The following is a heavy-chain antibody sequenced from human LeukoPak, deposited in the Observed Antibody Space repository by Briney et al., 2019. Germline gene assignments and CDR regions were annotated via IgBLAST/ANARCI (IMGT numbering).Heavy chain of an antibody. CDR2: ISGDGGST. D-gene: IGHD6-19*01. CDR1: GFTFDDYA. Sequence: GGSLRLSCAASGFTFDDYAMHWVRQAPGEGLEWVSLISGDGGSTYYADSVKGRFTIPRDNSKNSLYLQMNSLRTEDTALYYCAKEAGYSSGWQYYFDYWGQGTLVTVSS. J-gene: IGHJ4*02. V-gene: IGHV3-43*02. CDR3: AKEAGYSSGWQYYFDY.